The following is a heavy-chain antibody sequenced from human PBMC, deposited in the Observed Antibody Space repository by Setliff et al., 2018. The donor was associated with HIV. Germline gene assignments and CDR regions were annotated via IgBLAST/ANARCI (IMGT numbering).Heavy chain of an antibody. V-gene: IGHV4-38-2*02. CDR1: NYSISSAYY. J-gene: IGHJ4*02. D-gene: IGHD5-18*01. Sequence: PSETLSLTCAVSNYSISSAYYWGWIRHPPGKGLEWIGSIYHSANTYYIPSLKSRATISIDTSKNQLSLKLRSVTAADTAVYYCARDAPWDSYGLDYWGQGTLVTVSS. CDR2: IYHSANT. CDR3: ARDAPWDSYGLDY.